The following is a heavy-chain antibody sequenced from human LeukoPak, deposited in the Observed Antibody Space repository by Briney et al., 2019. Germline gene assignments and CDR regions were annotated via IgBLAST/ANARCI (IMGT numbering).Heavy chain of an antibody. D-gene: IGHD5-12*01. V-gene: IGHV3-48*03. CDR3: ARDRAFYSGYDYFDC. Sequence: GGPLRLACAAAGFTFSDYDMRCVRQATGEGLEWVSYIRSSGSSIYYADSVKGRLTISRDNAKNSLYLQMNSLRAEDTAVYYCARDRAFYSGYDYFDCWGQGTLVTVSS. CDR2: IRSSGSSI. CDR1: GFTFSDYD. J-gene: IGHJ4*02.